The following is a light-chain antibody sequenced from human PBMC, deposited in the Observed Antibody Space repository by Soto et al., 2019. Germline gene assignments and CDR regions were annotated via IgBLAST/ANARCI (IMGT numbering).Light chain of an antibody. CDR1: QGISSN. Sequence: AIRMTQSPPSLSASTGDRVTITCRASQGISSNLAWYQQKPGKAPNLLIHAASTLQGGVPARFSGSGSGTDFTLTISCLQSEDFATYYCQQYYDYPLTFGGGTKVEIK. V-gene: IGKV1-8*01. CDR2: AAS. CDR3: QQYYDYPLT. J-gene: IGKJ4*01.